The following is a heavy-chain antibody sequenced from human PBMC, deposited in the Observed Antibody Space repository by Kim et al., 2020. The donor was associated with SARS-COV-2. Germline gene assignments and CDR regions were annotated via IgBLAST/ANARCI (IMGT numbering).Heavy chain of an antibody. D-gene: IGHD5-18*01. J-gene: IGHJ6*02. CDR3: ARDRYTAMAYYYYYYGMDV. CDR2: ISSSGSTI. Sequence: GGSLRLSCAASGFTFSDYYMSWIRQAPGKGLEWVSYISSSGSTIYYADSVKGRFTISRDNAKNSLYLQMNSLRAEDTAVYYCARDRYTAMAYYYYYYGMDVWGQGTTVTVSS. V-gene: IGHV3-11*01. CDR1: GFTFSDYY.